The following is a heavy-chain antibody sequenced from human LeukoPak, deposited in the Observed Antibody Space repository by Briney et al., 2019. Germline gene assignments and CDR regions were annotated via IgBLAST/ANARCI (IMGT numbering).Heavy chain of an antibody. CDR1: GGSISSGGYS. CDR3: ARGGYDWGSVYYFDY. J-gene: IGHJ4*02. V-gene: IGHV4-30-2*01. D-gene: IGHD5-12*01. Sequence: SQTLSLTRAVSGGSISSGGYSWSWIRQPPGKGLEWIGYIYHSGSTYYNPSLKSRVTISVDRSKNQFSLKQSSVTAADTAVYYCARGGYDWGSVYYFDYWGQGTLVTVSS. CDR2: IYHSGST.